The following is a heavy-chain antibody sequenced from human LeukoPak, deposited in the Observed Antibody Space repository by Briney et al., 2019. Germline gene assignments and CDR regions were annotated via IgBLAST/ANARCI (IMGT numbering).Heavy chain of an antibody. V-gene: IGHV4-59*01. CDR2: ISYSGKT. CDR1: GDSISSNH. Sequence: SETLSLTCSVSGDSISSNHWSWVRQPPGKGLERIGYISYSGKTSYNPSLKSGGTISVETCKNQFSLKLRCVTAADTAVYYCARVGRGDHTWGSYYCDHWGQGTLVTVSS. CDR3: ARVGRGDHTWGSYYCDH. J-gene: IGHJ4*02. D-gene: IGHD3-16*01.